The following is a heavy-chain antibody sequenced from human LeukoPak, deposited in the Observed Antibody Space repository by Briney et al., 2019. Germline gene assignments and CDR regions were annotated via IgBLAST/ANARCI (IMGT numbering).Heavy chain of an antibody. CDR3: AKDPCSGGSCYVPLGY. J-gene: IGHJ4*02. D-gene: IGHD2-15*01. Sequence: PGGSLRLSCAASGFTFSSYGMHWVRQAPGKGLEWVAVISYDGSNKYYADSVKGRFTISRDNSKNTLYLQMNSLRAEDTAVYYCAKDPCSGGSCYVPLGYWGQGTLVTVSS. CDR1: GFTFSSYG. CDR2: ISYDGSNK. V-gene: IGHV3-30*18.